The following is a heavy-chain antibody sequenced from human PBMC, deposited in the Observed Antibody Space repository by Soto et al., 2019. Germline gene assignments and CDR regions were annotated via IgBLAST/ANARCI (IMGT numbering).Heavy chain of an antibody. CDR2: ISGSGGST. CDR1: GFTFSSYA. J-gene: IGHJ4*02. D-gene: IGHD6-19*01. V-gene: IGHV3-23*01. Sequence: GGSLRLSCGASGFTFSSYAMSWVRQAPGKGLEWVSAISGSGGSTYYADSVKGRFTISRDNSKNTLYLQMNSLRAEDTAVYYCAGIAVAGKAGGYWGQGTLVTVSS. CDR3: AGIAVAGKAGGY.